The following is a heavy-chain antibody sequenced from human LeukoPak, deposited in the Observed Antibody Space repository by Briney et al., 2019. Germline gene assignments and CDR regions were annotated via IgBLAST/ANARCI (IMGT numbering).Heavy chain of an antibody. V-gene: IGHV3-30*18. CDR3: AKDQGSSGRPSFDY. CDR2: ISYDGSNK. Sequence: GRSLRLSCAASGFTFSSYGMHWVRQAPGKGLEWVAVISYDGSNKYYADSVKGRFTISRDNSKNTLYLQMNSLRAEDTAVYYCAKDQGSSGRPSFDYWGQGTLVTVSS. J-gene: IGHJ4*02. D-gene: IGHD6-19*01. CDR1: GFTFSSYG.